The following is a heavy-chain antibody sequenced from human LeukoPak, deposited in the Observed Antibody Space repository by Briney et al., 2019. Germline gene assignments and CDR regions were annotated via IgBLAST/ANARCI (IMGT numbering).Heavy chain of an antibody. CDR1: GFTFGSYA. Sequence: GGSLRLSCAASGFTFGSYAMHWVRQAPGKGLEWVAVISYDGSNKYYADSVKGRFTISRDNSKNTLYLQMNSPRAEDTAVYYCARDLELLWFGESYGMDVWGQGTTVTVSS. D-gene: IGHD3-10*01. J-gene: IGHJ6*02. CDR3: ARDLELLWFGESYGMDV. CDR2: ISYDGSNK. V-gene: IGHV3-30*04.